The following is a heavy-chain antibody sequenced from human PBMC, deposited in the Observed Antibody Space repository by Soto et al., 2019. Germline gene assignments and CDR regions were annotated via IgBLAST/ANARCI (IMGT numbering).Heavy chain of an antibody. V-gene: IGHV3-23*01. CDR3: AKGRGYCSSTSCYVGSDY. D-gene: IGHD2-2*01. CDR2: ISGSGGST. J-gene: IGHJ4*02. Sequence: EVQLLESGGGLVQPGGSLRLSCAASGFTFSSYAMSWVRQAPGKGLEWVSAISGSGGSTYYADSVKGRFTISRDNSKNKLYLQMNSRRAEDTAVYYCAKGRGYCSSTSCYVGSDYWGQGTLVTVSS. CDR1: GFTFSSYA.